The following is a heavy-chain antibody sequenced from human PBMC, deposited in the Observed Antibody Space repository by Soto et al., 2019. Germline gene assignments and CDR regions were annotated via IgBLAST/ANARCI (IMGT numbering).Heavy chain of an antibody. D-gene: IGHD3-10*01. CDR2: ISNSGNT. Sequence: SETLSLTCSVSGGSISNNFYYWTWIRRPPGKDLEWIGYISNSGNTAYNPSLNSRGTISVDKPKNQFSLKLSSVTAADTAVYYCTRRFSYGSGKYGIDLWGQGTTVTVSS. CDR1: GGSISNNFYY. J-gene: IGHJ6*02. V-gene: IGHV4-61*05. CDR3: TRRFSYGSGKYGIDL.